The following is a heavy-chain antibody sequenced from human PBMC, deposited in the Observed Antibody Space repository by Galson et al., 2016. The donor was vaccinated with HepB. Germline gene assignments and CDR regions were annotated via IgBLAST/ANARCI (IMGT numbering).Heavy chain of an antibody. CDR1: GFTFSSYG. V-gene: IGHV3-30*18. CDR3: AKAPRSLYCSGGTCYSGFDS. J-gene: IGHJ4*02. Sequence: SLRLSCAASGFTFSSYGMHWVRQAPGKGLEWVAVISSDGRNKYYAHSVKGRFTISRDNSKNPLFLQMNSLRADDTAVYYCAKAPRSLYCSGGTCYSGFDSWGQGTLVTVSS. D-gene: IGHD2-15*01. CDR2: ISSDGRNK.